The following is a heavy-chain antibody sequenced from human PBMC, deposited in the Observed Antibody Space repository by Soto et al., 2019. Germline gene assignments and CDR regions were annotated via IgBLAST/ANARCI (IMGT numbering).Heavy chain of an antibody. D-gene: IGHD5-12*01. CDR3: ARHFDVDIVATPSDY. CDR1: GGSISSSSYY. J-gene: IGHJ4*02. CDR2: IYYSGST. Sequence: SETLSLTCTVSGGSISSSSYYWGWIRQPPGKGLEWIGSIYYSGSTYYNPSLKSRVTISVDTSKNQFSLKLSSVTAADTAVYYCARHFDVDIVATPSDYWGQGTLVTVSS. V-gene: IGHV4-39*01.